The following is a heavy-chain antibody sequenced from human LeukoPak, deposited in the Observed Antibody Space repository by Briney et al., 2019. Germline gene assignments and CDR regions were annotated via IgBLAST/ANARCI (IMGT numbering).Heavy chain of an antibody. D-gene: IGHD3-22*01. CDR2: VSPAYGRT. Sequence: PGGSLRLSCSASGFSFNNYAMSWIRQAPGKGLTWVSLVSPAYGRTYYADSVKGRFTISRDNSKNTLYLQMNSLRAEDTAVYYCSRSAYYDGSGNYYDYWGQGTLVTVSS. CDR1: GFSFNNYA. J-gene: IGHJ4*02. CDR3: SRSAYYDGSGNYYDY. V-gene: IGHV3-23*01.